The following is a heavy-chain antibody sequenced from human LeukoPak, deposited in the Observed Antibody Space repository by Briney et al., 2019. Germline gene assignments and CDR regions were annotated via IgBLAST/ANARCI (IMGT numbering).Heavy chain of an antibody. V-gene: IGHV1-18*01. CDR1: GYTFTSYG. D-gene: IGHD2-21*01. CDR3: ARVTMVVSPAGH. Sequence: ASVKVSCKASGYTFTSYGISWVRQAPGQGLEWMGWISAYNGNTNYAQKLQGRATMTTDTSTSTAYMELRSLRSDDTAVYYCARVTMVVSPAGHWGQGTLVTVSS. CDR2: ISAYNGNT. J-gene: IGHJ1*01.